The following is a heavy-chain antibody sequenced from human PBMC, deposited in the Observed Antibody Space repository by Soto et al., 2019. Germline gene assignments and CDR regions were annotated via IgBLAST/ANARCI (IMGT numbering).Heavy chain of an antibody. J-gene: IGHJ4*02. D-gene: IGHD3-22*01. CDR2: ISYDGSNK. CDR3: AKEWNYYDSSGYYGDY. CDR1: GFTFSSYG. V-gene: IGHV3-30*18. Sequence: QVQLVASGGGVVQPGRSLRLSCAASGFTFSSYGMHWVRQAPGKGLEWVAVISYDGSNKYYADSVKGRFTISRDNSKNTLYLQMNSLRAEDTAVYYCAKEWNYYDSSGYYGDYWGQGTLVTVSS.